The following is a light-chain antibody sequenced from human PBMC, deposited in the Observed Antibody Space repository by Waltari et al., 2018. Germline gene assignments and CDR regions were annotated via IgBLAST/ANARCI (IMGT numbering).Light chain of an antibody. CDR3: QQRSNWPPVYT. V-gene: IGKV3-11*01. J-gene: IGKJ2*01. Sequence: EIVLTQSPATLSLSPGERATLSCRASQSVSSYLAWYQQKPGQAPRLLIYDASNRATGIPARFSGSGSGTDFTLTISSLEPEDFAVYYCQQRSNWPPVYTFGKGKKME. CDR2: DAS. CDR1: QSVSSY.